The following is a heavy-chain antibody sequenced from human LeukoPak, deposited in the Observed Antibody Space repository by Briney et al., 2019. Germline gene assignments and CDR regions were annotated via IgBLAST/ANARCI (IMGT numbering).Heavy chain of an antibody. V-gene: IGHV4-59*13. CDR1: GGSISSYY. Sequence: SETLSLTCTVSGGSISSYYWSWIRQPPGKGLEWIGYIHYSEYSGRISTDYNPSLMSRVTISVDTSKNQFSLKLSSVTAADTAVYYCARVGTYGSGSYLSWLDYWGQGTLVTVSS. CDR2: IHYSEYSGRIST. CDR3: ARVGTYGSGSYLSWLDY. J-gene: IGHJ4*02. D-gene: IGHD3-10*01.